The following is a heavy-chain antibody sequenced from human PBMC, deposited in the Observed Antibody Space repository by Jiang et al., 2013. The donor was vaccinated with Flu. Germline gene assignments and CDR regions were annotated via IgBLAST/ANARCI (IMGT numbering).Heavy chain of an antibody. Sequence: SLTCIVSGGSHPVVVVTTGAGIRQPPGKGSGVGLGVSIHSGSTYYNPSLKSRVTISVDTSKNQFSLKLSSVTAADTAVYYCIFTMVSGYVAFDIWGQGTMVTVSS. CDR1: GGSHPVVVVTT. CDR3: IFTMVSGYVAFDI. CDR2: SIHSGST. V-gene: IGHV4-39*03. J-gene: IGHJ3*02. D-gene: IGHD3-10*01.